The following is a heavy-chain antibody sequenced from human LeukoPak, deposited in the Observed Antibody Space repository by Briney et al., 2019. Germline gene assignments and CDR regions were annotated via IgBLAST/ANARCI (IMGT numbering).Heavy chain of an antibody. J-gene: IGHJ4*02. Sequence: PSETLSLTCTVSGGSISSYYWSWIRQPPGKGLEWIGYIYYSGSTNYNPSLKSRVTISVDTSKNQFSLKLSSVTAADTAVYYCARGDSSSWWGDYWGQGTLVTVSS. D-gene: IGHD6-13*01. CDR1: GGSISSYY. CDR2: IYYSGST. CDR3: ARGDSSSWWGDY. V-gene: IGHV4-59*01.